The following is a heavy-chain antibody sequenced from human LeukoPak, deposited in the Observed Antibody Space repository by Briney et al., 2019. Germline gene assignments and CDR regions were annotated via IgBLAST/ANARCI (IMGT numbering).Heavy chain of an antibody. CDR2: ISISSGTI. V-gene: IGHV3-48*01. J-gene: IGHJ4*02. Sequence: GGSLRLSCAASGFIFGSYSMNWVRQAPGKGLEWVSYISISSGTISYADSVRGRFTISSDNAKNSLYLQMNSLRAEDTAVYYCARDTHYSFDYWGQGTLVIVSS. D-gene: IGHD2-21*01. CDR1: GFIFGSYS. CDR3: ARDTHYSFDY.